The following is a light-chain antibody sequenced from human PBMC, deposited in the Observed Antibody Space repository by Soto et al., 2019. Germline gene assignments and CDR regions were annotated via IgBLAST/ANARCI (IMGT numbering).Light chain of an antibody. Sequence: EIVVTQSPATLSVSPGERVTLSCRASQSVSSSLAWYQQRPGQAPRLLIYDTSTMDAGIAARFSGSGSGTEFTLTISSLQSEDSAVYYCQQYVHWPPGAFGQGTTVEIK. V-gene: IGKV3-15*01. CDR3: QQYVHWPPGA. CDR2: DTS. CDR1: QSVSSS. J-gene: IGKJ1*01.